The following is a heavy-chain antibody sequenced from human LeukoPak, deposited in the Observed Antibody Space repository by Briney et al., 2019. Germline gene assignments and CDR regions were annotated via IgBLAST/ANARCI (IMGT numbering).Heavy chain of an antibody. D-gene: IGHD3-3*01. J-gene: IGHJ3*01. Sequence: GGSLRLSCAASGFTFSSYSMNWVRQAPGKELEWVSSISSSSSYIYYADSVKGRFTISRDNAKNSLYLQMNSLRAEDTAVYYCAREGYDFWSGYFWGQGTMVTVSS. CDR3: AREGYDFWSGYF. CDR2: ISSSSSYI. V-gene: IGHV3-21*01. CDR1: GFTFSSYS.